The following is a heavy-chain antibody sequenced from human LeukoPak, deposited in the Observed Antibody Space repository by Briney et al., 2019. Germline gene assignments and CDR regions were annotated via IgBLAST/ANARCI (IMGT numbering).Heavy chain of an antibody. D-gene: IGHD3-10*01. J-gene: IGHJ3*02. Sequence: SGGSLRLSCAASGFTFSSYGMHWVRQAPGKGLEWAAFIRYDGSNKYYADSVKGRFTISRDNSKNTLYLQMNSLRAEDTAVYYCARGVRRLWFGEPTGAFDIWGQGTMVTVSS. V-gene: IGHV3-30*02. CDR3: ARGVRRLWFGEPTGAFDI. CDR2: IRYDGSNK. CDR1: GFTFSSYG.